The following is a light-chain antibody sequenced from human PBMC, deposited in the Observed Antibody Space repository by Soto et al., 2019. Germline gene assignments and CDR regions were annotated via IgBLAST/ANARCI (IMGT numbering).Light chain of an antibody. CDR1: QSVSSY. V-gene: IGKV3-11*01. Sequence: EIVLTQSPATLSLSPGERATLSCRASQSVSSYLAWYQQRPGQAPRLLIYDASSRATGIPARFSGSGSGTDFTLTISSLEPEDFAVYYCKQRSNWPITFGPGTKVDIK. J-gene: IGKJ3*01. CDR2: DAS. CDR3: KQRSNWPIT.